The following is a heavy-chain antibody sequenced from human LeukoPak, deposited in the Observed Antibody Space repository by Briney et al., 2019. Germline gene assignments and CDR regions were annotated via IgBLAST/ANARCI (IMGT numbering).Heavy chain of an antibody. CDR3: AKGSSGSRPYYFHY. CDR1: GFTFSSYA. D-gene: IGHD3-10*01. Sequence: GGSLRLSCAASGFTFSSYAMSWVHQAPGEGLEWVSAITDSAGSTYHADSVKGRFTISRDNSKNTLYLQMNSLRAEDTAVYYCAKGSSGSRPYYFHYWGQGTLVTVSS. V-gene: IGHV3-23*01. CDR2: ITDSAGST. J-gene: IGHJ4*02.